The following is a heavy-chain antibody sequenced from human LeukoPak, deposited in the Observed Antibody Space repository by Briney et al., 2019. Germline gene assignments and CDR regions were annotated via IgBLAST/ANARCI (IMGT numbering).Heavy chain of an antibody. CDR2: IYHSGST. J-gene: IGHJ4*02. D-gene: IGHD3-16*02. CDR1: GGSISSSNW. V-gene: IGHV4-4*02. Sequence: PSGTLSLTCAVSGGSISSSNWWSWVRQPPGKGLEWIGEIYHSGSTNYNPSLKSRVTISVDKSKNQFSLKLSSVTAADTAVYYCAREYDYVWGSYRSNDYWGQGTLVTVSS. CDR3: AREYDYVWGSYRSNDY.